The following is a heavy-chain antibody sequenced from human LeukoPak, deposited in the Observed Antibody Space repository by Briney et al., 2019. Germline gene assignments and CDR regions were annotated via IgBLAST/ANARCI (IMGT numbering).Heavy chain of an antibody. CDR1: GYTFTSYY. D-gene: IGHD7-27*01. V-gene: IGHV1-46*03. CDR3: GRERWGSRRHLGY. J-gene: IGHJ4*02. CDR2: INPSGGST. Sequence: GASVKVSCKASGYTFTSYYMHWVRQAPGQVLDWMGIINPSGGSTSYEKQFQGRVNKTRDTSTSTVYMELSSLRSEDTAVYCCGRERWGSRRHLGYWGQGTLVTVSS.